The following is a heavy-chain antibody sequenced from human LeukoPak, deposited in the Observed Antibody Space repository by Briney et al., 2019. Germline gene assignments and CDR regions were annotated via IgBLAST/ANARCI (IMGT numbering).Heavy chain of an antibody. J-gene: IGHJ4*02. CDR1: GFTFSTYW. V-gene: IGHV3-7*05. Sequence: GGSLRLSCAASGFTFSTYWMSWVREAPGKGVEWGAAIKYDGSEKYYVDSVKGRFTMSRDNAKNSLYLQINSLRVEDTAVYYCARREATGCLSFGYWGQGTLVTVSS. D-gene: IGHD6-19*01. CDR3: ARREATGCLSFGY. CDR2: IKYDGSEK.